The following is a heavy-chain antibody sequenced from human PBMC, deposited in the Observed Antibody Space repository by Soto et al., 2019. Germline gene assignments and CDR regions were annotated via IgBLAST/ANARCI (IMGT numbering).Heavy chain of an antibody. V-gene: IGHV2-70*01. J-gene: IGHJ5*02. CDR2: IDGNDDK. D-gene: IGHD5-12*01. CDR3: ALTTGYSAYDAYNWFDP. CDR1: GFSLTNRG. Sequence: SGPTLVNPTQTLTLTCTFSGFSLTNRGVTWIRQTPGKALEWLAVIDGNDDKYYSTSLKTRLTISKDTSKNQVVLTVTNMDPVDTATYLCALTTGYSAYDAYNWFDPWGQGILVTVSS.